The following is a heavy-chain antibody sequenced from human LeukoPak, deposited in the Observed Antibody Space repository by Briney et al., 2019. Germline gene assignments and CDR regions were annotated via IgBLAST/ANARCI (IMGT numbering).Heavy chain of an antibody. CDR1: GGSISSYY. V-gene: IGHV4-4*07. CDR3: AREDIVVVPAADGLFDP. J-gene: IGHJ5*02. CDR2: IYTSGST. Sequence: SETLSLTCTVSGGSISSYYWSWIRQPAGNGLEWIGRIYTSGSTNYNPSLKSRVTMSVDTSKNQFSLKLSSVTAADTAVYYCAREDIVVVPAADGLFDPWGQGTLVTVSS. D-gene: IGHD2-2*01.